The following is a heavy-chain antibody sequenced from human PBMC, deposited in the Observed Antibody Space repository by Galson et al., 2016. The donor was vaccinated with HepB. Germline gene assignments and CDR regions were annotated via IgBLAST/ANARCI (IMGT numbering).Heavy chain of an antibody. CDR2: ISGSGTSP. CDR3: ARGASYRSGIFHYYFDGMDV. CDR1: GFTFSRYA. D-gene: IGHD2-15*01. Sequence: SLRLSCAASGFTFSRYALSWVRQPPGKGLEWVAGISGSGTSPYYADSVKGRFTISRDDSKDTLYLEMNSLRAEDTAVYYCARGASYRSGIFHYYFDGMDVWGRGTTVTVSS. J-gene: IGHJ6*02. V-gene: IGHV3-23*01.